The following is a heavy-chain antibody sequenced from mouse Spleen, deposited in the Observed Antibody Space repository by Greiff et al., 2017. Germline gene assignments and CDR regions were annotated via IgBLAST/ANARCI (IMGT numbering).Heavy chain of an antibody. CDR3: ASPFYGNYAMDY. Sequence: VQLQQSGAELVKPGASVKLSCTASGFNIKDTYMHWVKQRPEQGLEWIGRIDPANGNTKYDPKFQGKATITADTSSNTAYLQLSSLTSEDTAVYYSASPFYGNYAMDYWGQGTSVTVSS. CDR1: GFNIKDTY. V-gene: IGHV14-3*02. D-gene: IGHD2-10*01. CDR2: IDPANGNT. J-gene: IGHJ4*01.